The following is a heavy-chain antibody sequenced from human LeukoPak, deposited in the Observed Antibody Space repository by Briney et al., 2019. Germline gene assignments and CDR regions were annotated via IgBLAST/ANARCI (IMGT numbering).Heavy chain of an antibody. CDR3: ARDQEGFDY. V-gene: IGHV1-46*02. Sequence: ASVKVSCKASGYTFNNNGISWVRQAPGQGLEWMGMIYPRDGSTSYAQKFQGRVTVTRDTSTSTVHMELSGLRSEDTAVYYCARDQEGFDYWGQGTLVTVSS. CDR2: IYPRDGST. J-gene: IGHJ4*02. CDR1: GYTFNNNG.